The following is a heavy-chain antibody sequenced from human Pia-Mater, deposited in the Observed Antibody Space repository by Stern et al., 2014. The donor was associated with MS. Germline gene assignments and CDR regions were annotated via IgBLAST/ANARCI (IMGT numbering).Heavy chain of an antibody. CDR3: ATDYNY. CDR2: FDPEDGET. D-gene: IGHD3-10*01. CDR1: GSTLTEFY. Sequence: QVQLMQSGAEVKKPGASVKVSCKVSGSTLTEFYMHWVRQAPGKGLEWMGNFDPEDGETIYSQKFQGRLTMTEDTSTDTAYMELSSLRSDDTAVYYCATDYNYWGQGTLVTVTS. V-gene: IGHV1-24*01. J-gene: IGHJ4*02.